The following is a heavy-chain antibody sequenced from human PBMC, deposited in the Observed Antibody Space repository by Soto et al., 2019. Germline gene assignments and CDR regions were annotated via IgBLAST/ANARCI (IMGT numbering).Heavy chain of an antibody. Sequence: EVQLLESGGGLVQPGGSLRLSCAASGFTFSNYAMSWVRQAPGKGLEWVSGISYSGDTTYYADSVKGRFAISRDNSKNTLYLQMNSLRADDTAVYYCAKEGGLFCSATTCWAFDIWGQGTMVTVSS. CDR2: ISYSGDTT. J-gene: IGHJ3*02. V-gene: IGHV3-23*01. CDR1: GFTFSNYA. D-gene: IGHD2-2*01. CDR3: AKEGGLFCSATTCWAFDI.